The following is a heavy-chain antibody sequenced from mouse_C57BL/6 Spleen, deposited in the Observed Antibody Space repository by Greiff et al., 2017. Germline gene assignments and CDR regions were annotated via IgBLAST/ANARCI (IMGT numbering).Heavy chain of an antibody. CDR1: GYTFTGYW. CDR3: AKRGIYDYDVDWYFDV. CDR2: ILPGSGST. D-gene: IGHD2-4*01. V-gene: IGHV1-9*01. Sequence: QVQLQQSGAELMKPGASVKLSCKATGYTFTGYWIEWVKQRPGHGLEWIGEILPGSGSTNYNEKFKGKATFTADTSSNTAYMQLSSLTTEDSAIYYCAKRGIYDYDVDWYFDVWGTGTTVTVSS. J-gene: IGHJ1*03.